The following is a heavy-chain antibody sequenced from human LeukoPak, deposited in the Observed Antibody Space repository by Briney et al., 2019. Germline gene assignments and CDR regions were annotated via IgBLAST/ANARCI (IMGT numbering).Heavy chain of an antibody. D-gene: IGHD5-18*01. CDR2: MNPNSGNT. V-gene: IGHV1-8*02. CDR3: ARQTAMVGSYYYYGMDV. Sequence: ASVKVSCKASGYTFTGYYMHWVRQAPGQGLEWMGWMNPNSGNTGYAQKFQGRVTMTRNTSISTAYMELSSLRSEDTAVYYCARQTAMVGSYYYYGMDVWGQGTTVTVSS. J-gene: IGHJ6*02. CDR1: GYTFTGYY.